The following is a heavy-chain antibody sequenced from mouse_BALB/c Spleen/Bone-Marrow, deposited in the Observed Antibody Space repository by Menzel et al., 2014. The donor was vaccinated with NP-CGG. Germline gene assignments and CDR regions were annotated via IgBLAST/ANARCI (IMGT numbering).Heavy chain of an antibody. CDR2: IDPSDSYT. CDR3: ARTYYDYDWFAY. J-gene: IGHJ3*01. CDR1: GYTFTSYW. Sequence: VQLQQSGVEFVKPGAPVKLSCKASGYTFTSYWMHWVKQRPGQGLEWIGEIDPSDSYTKYNQNFKGKATLTVDKSSSTAYMQLSSLTSEDSAVYYCARTYYDYDWFAYWGQGTLVTVSA. V-gene: IGHV1-69*02. D-gene: IGHD2-4*01.